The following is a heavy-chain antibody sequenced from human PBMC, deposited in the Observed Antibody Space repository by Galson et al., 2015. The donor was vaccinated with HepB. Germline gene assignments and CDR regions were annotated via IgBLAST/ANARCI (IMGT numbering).Heavy chain of an antibody. D-gene: IGHD3-22*01. CDR2: INPNSGGT. J-gene: IGHJ3*02. V-gene: IGHV1-2*02. CDR3: ARGHSSGIDAFEI. CDR1: GYTFTGYY. Sequence: SVKVFCKASGYTFTGYYMHWVRQAPGQGLEWMGWINPNSGGTNYAQKFQGRVTMTRDTSISTAYMELSRLRSDDTAVYYCARGHSSGIDAFEIWGQGTMVTVSS.